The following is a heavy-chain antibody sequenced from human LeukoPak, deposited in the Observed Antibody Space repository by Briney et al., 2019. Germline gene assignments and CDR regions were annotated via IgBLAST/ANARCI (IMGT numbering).Heavy chain of an antibody. CDR3: ARSRTELVVPEVANWFDP. J-gene: IGHJ5*02. CDR2: ISAYNGNT. D-gene: IGHD3-22*01. V-gene: IGHV1-18*01. Sequence: SVKVSSKASGYTFTSYGISWVRQAPGQGLGWMVWISAYNGNTNYAQKLQGRVTMTTDTSTSTAYMELRSLRSDDTAVYYCARSRTELVVPEVANWFDPWGQGTLVTVS. CDR1: GYTFTSYG.